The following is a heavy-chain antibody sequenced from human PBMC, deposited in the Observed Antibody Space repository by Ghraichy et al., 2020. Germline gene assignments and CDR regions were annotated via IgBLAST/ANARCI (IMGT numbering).Heavy chain of an antibody. D-gene: IGHD2-21*01. CDR2: ITGSGGNT. J-gene: IGHJ4*02. CDR3: AKGGIVMGFDS. V-gene: IGHV3-23*01. CDR1: GFSFGTYA. Sequence: GSLRLSCVASGFSFGTYAMTWVRQAPGKGLEWVSTITGSGGNTYYADSVKGRFTLSRDNSKNTLSLQMNSLRAEDTAIYYCAKGGIVMGFDSWGQGTLVPVSS.